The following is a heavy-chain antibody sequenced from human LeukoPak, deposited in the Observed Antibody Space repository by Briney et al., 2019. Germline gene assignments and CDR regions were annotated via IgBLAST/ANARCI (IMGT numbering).Heavy chain of an antibody. CDR1: GGSISSGGYY. J-gene: IGHJ4*02. D-gene: IGHD3-22*01. Sequence: SETLSLTCTVSGGSISSGGYYWSWIRQPPGKGLEWIGYIYHSGSTYYNPSLKSRVTISVDRSKNQFSLKLSSVTAADTAVYYCARQLRYYDSSGYGPRDYWGQGTLVTVSS. CDR3: ARQLRYYDSSGYGPRDY. V-gene: IGHV4-30-2*01. CDR2: IYHSGST.